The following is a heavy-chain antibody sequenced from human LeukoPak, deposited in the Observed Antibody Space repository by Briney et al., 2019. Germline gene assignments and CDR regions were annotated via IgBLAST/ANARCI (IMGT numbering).Heavy chain of an antibody. CDR2: ISGSAGST. V-gene: IGHV3-23*01. D-gene: IGHD2-2*01. J-gene: IGHJ4*02. CDR3: AKEPCSSTSCYVDY. CDR1: GFTFSSYA. Sequence: SGGSLRLSCAASGFTFSSYAMSWVRQAPGKGLEWVSTISGSAGSTYYADSVKGRFTISRDNSKNTLYLQMNSLRAEDTAVYYCAKEPCSSTSCYVDYWGQGTLVTVSS.